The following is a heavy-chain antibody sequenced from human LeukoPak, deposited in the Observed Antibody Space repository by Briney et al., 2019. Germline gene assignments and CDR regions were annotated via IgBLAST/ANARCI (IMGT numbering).Heavy chain of an antibody. D-gene: IGHD1-26*01. CDR1: GFTFSSNW. CDR3: ARDLWGAGDC. Sequence: GGSLRLSCAASGFTFSSNWMHWVRQAPGKGLVLVSRINRDGSSTIYADSVEGRFTISRDNAKNTLYLQLNSQTAEDTAVYYCARDLWGAGDCWGQGTLVTVSS. CDR2: INRDGSST. J-gene: IGHJ4*02. V-gene: IGHV3-74*01.